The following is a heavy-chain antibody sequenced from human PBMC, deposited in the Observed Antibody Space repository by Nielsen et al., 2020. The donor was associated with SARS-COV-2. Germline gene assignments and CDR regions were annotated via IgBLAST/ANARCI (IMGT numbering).Heavy chain of an antibody. CDR3: TLDPAITVAGLSVAC. CDR1: GFTFSTYY. Sequence: GESLKISCAGSGFTFSTYYMNWVRQASGRGLEWVGRIRSKANNYATAYGASVKDRFTISRDDSKDTAFLQMSSLKTEDTAVYYCTLDPAITVAGLSVACWGQGTLVTVSS. CDR2: IRSKANNYAT. J-gene: IGHJ4*02. D-gene: IGHD6-19*01. V-gene: IGHV3-73*01.